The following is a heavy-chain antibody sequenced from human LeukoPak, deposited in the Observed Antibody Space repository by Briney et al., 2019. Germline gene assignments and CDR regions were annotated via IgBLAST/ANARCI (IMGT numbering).Heavy chain of an antibody. J-gene: IGHJ5*02. V-gene: IGHV4-34*01. CDR1: GGSFSVYY. D-gene: IGHD2-2*01. CDR3: AREEAQIVVVPAAMVRWFDP. Sequence: SETLSLTCAVYGGSFSVYYWSWIRQPPGKGLEWIGEINHSGSTNHNPSLKSRVTISVDTSKNQFSLKLSSVTAADTAVYYCAREEAQIVVVPAAMVRWFDPWGQGTLVTVSS. CDR2: INHSGST.